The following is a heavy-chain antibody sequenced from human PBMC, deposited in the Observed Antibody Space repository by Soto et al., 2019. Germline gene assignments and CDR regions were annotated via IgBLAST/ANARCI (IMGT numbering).Heavy chain of an antibody. Sequence: PGGSLRLSCAASGFTFSNYAMNWVRQAPGKGLEWVSVISGSGGSTYYADSVKGRFTISRDNSKNTLYLQMNSLRAEDTAVYYCAKGFWAVAGTRYFDYWGQGTLVTVS. CDR3: AKGFWAVAGTRYFDY. V-gene: IGHV3-23*01. CDR1: GFTFSNYA. CDR2: ISGSGGST. J-gene: IGHJ4*02. D-gene: IGHD6-19*01.